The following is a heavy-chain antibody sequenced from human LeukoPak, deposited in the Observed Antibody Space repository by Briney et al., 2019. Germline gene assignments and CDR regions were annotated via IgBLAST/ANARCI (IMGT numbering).Heavy chain of an antibody. CDR3: ARDLWGSHFDY. CDR1: GGSISSGSYY. D-gene: IGHD7-27*01. V-gene: IGHV4-61*02. Sequence: SQTLSLTCTVSGGSISSGSYYWSWIRQPAGKGLEWIGRIYTSGSTNYNPSLKSRVTISVDTSKNQFSLKLSSVTAPDTAVYYCARDLWGSHFDYWGQGTLVTVSS. CDR2: IYTSGST. J-gene: IGHJ4*02.